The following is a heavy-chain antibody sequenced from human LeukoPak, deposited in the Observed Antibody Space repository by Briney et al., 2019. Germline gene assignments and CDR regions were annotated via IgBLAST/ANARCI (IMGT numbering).Heavy chain of an antibody. D-gene: IGHD2-15*01. CDR1: GFTFTNAW. V-gene: IGHV3-15*01. CDR2: MKSKRDGGAT. Sequence: GGSLRLSCEASGFTFTNAWMNWVRQAPGKGPEWVGRMKSKRDGGATEYAAPVKGRFTISRDDSKNTVYLQMNSLKTEDTGVYYCARDSCSCGGCHFWYFDLWGRGTLVTVSS. CDR3: ARDSCSCGGCHFWYFDL. J-gene: IGHJ2*01.